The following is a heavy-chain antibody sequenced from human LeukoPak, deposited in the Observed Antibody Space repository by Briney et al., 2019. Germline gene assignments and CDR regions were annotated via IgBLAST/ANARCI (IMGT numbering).Heavy chain of an antibody. D-gene: IGHD6-19*01. Sequence: SETLSLTCTVSGGSISSGSYYWSWIRQPAGKGLEWIGRIYTSGSTNYNPSLKSRVTISVDTSKNHFSLKLSSVTAADTAVYYCARSGYSSGWYAFDIWGQGTMVTVSS. CDR3: ARSGYSSGWYAFDI. J-gene: IGHJ3*02. CDR1: GGSISSGSYY. V-gene: IGHV4-61*02. CDR2: IYTSGST.